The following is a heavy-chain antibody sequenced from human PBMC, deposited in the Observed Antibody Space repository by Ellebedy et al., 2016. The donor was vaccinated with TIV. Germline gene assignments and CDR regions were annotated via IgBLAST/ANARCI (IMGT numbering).Heavy chain of an antibody. J-gene: IGHJ4*02. CDR2: ISGSGGGT. Sequence: PGGSLRLSCAASGFPFSNYAMNWIRQVPGKGREWVSSISGSGGGTYYTDSVQGRFTISRDNSKNTVYLHMNNLRFEDTAVYYCAKWRSIVASIPRYSDYWGQGTLVTVSS. CDR3: AKWRSIVASIPRYSDY. D-gene: IGHD2-21*01. V-gene: IGHV3-23*01. CDR1: GFPFSNYA.